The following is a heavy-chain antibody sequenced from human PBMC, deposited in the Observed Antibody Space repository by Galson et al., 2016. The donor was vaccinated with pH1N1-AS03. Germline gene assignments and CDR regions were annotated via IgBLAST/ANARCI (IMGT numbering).Heavy chain of an antibody. CDR3: ARLVVLTARRDAWYFDL. V-gene: IGHV4-39*01. D-gene: IGHD2-21*02. CDR2: IYYTGST. Sequence: SETLSLTCTVSGVSISSSSHHWGWIRQPPGKGLEWIGNIYYTGSTYYNPSLKSRVTVSIDTSKNQFSLKVSSVTAADTAVYYCARLVVLTARRDAWYFDLWGRGTLVTVSS. CDR1: GVSISSSSHH. J-gene: IGHJ2*01.